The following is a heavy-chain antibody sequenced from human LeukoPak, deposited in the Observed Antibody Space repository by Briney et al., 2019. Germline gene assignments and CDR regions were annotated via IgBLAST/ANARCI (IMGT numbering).Heavy chain of an antibody. D-gene: IGHD3-10*01. V-gene: IGHV1-69*13. Sequence: GASVKVSCKASGGTFNSYAISWVRQAPGQGLEWMGGIIPIFGTANYAQKFQGRVTITADESTSTAYMELSSLRSEDTAVYYCARSHYYGSGMSSDYWGQGTLVTVSS. CDR1: GGTFNSYA. CDR2: IIPIFGTA. J-gene: IGHJ4*02. CDR3: ARSHYYGSGMSSDY.